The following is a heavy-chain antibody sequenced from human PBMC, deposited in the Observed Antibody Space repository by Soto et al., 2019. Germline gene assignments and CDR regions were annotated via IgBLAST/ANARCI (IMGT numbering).Heavy chain of an antibody. CDR2: MNPNSGNT. J-gene: IGHJ6*02. V-gene: IGHV1-8*02. CDR1: GYTFTGYY. D-gene: IGHD6-19*01. CDR3: ARALTRYSSGEGV. Sequence: GASVKVSCKASGYTFTGYYMHWVRQAPGQGLEWMGWMNPNSGNTGYAQKFQGRVTMTRNTSISTAYMELSSLRSEDTAVYYCARALTRYSSGEGVWGQGTTVTVSS.